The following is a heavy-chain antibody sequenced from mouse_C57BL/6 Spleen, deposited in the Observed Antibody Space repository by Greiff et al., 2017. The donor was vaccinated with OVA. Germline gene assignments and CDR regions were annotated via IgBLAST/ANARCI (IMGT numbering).Heavy chain of an antibody. CDR3: ARSDYGFFDY. D-gene: IGHD1-2*01. Sequence: VKLQQPGAELVRPGSSVKLSCKASGYTFTSYWMDWVKQRPGQGLEWIGNIYPSDSETHYNQKFKDKATLTVDKSSSTAYMQLSSLTSEDSAVYYCARSDYGFFDYWGQGTTLTVSS. J-gene: IGHJ2*01. CDR1: GYTFTSYW. V-gene: IGHV1-61*01. CDR2: IYPSDSET.